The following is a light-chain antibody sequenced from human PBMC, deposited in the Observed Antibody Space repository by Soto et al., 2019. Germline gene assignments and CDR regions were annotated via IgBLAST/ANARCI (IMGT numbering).Light chain of an antibody. CDR2: DAS. J-gene: IGLJ3*02. Sequence: QSVLTQPASVSGSPGQSITISCTGSNNDVGAYNYVSWYQQHPGKAPKTMIYDASNRPSGVSNRFSGSKSGNTASLTISGLQAEDEADYYCSSYTRSSTVVFGGGTKVTVL. V-gene: IGLV2-14*03. CDR1: NNDVGAYNY. CDR3: SSYTRSSTVV.